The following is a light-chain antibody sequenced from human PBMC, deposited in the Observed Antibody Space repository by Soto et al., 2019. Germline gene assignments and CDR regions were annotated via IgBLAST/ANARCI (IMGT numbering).Light chain of an antibody. Sequence: SPPTLSLSPGEGATLSCRASQSISINLAWYQQKPGQAPRLLIYAASNRATGVPARFSGSWSGTEFTLTILSLQSEDFAVYYCQQYNNLITFGQGTRLEIK. CDR2: AAS. J-gene: IGKJ5*01. V-gene: IGKV3-15*01. CDR1: QSISIN. CDR3: QQYNNLIT.